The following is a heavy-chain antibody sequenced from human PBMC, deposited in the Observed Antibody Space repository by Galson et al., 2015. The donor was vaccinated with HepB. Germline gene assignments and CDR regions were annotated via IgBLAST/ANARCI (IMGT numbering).Heavy chain of an antibody. Sequence: SVKVSCKASGYSFINYGITWVRQAPGQGLEWMGWISGYNDNTNYAQKFQGRITMTTDTSTSISYMELRSLRPDGTAIYYCTRARYNNSPPEYWGQGTLVTVSS. CDR3: TRARYNNSPPEY. D-gene: IGHD1-14*01. CDR1: GYSFINYG. CDR2: ISGYNDNT. J-gene: IGHJ4*02. V-gene: IGHV1-18*04.